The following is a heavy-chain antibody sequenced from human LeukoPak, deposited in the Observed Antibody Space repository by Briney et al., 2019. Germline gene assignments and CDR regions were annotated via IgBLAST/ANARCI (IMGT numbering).Heavy chain of an antibody. D-gene: IGHD2-21*02. CDR3: AESSVFTATSPPGY. Sequence: GGSLRLSCAASGFTFSSYAMHWVRQAPGKGLEWVALISYDGSNKYYADSVKGRFTISRDNSKNTLYLQMNSLRAEDTAVYYCAESSVFTATSPPGYWGQGTLVTVSS. CDR2: ISYDGSNK. V-gene: IGHV3-30*04. CDR1: GFTFSSYA. J-gene: IGHJ4*02.